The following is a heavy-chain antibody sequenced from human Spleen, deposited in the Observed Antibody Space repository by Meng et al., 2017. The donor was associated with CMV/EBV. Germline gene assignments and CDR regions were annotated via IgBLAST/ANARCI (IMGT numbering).Heavy chain of an antibody. D-gene: IGHD1-26*01. J-gene: IGHJ4*02. CDR2: INHSGST. V-gene: IGHV4-34*01. CDR3: ARGGVGATSLGY. Sequence: TCAVYGGSFSGYYWSWIRQPPGKGLEWIGEINHSGSTNYNPSPKSRVTISVDTSKNQFSLKLSSVTAADTAVYYCARGGVGATSLGYWGQGTLVTVSS. CDR1: GGSFSGYY.